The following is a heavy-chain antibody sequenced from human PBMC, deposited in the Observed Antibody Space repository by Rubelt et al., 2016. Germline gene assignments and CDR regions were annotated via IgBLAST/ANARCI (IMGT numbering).Heavy chain of an antibody. CDR2: INSRGSGT. J-gene: IGHJ4*02. CDR1: GFTFSSYG. V-gene: IGHV3-21*01. Sequence: VQLVESGGGVVQPGRSLRLSCAASGFTFSSYGMHWVRQAPGKGLEWVSSINSRGSGTFYAVSVRGRFTISRDNAKNFLYLESNSVRAGYTALYYGGSEGVLGPTAMLDYWGQGTLVTVSS. D-gene: IGHD2-8*02. CDR3: GSEGVLGPTAMLDY.